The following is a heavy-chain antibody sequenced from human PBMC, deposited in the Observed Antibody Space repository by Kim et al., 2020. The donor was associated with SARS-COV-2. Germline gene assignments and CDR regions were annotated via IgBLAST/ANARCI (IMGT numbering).Heavy chain of an antibody. V-gene: IGHV4-39*07. CDR3: ARDATTTGTGFGP. CDR2: ISYSGST. J-gene: IGHJ5*02. CDR1: GGSISSTNSY. D-gene: IGHD1-1*01. Sequence: SETLSLTCTVSGGSISSTNSYWGWSRQSPGKGLEWIGYISYSGSTYYNPSLKSRVTISLETSKNQFSLRLTSVTAADTAVYYCARDATTTGTGFGPWGQGTLVTVSS.